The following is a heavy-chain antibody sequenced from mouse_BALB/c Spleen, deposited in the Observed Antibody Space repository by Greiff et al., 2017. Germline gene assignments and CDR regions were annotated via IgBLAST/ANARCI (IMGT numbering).Heavy chain of an antibody. J-gene: IGHJ4*01. Sequence: EVQRVESGGGLVQPGGSRKLSCAASGFTFSSFGMHWVRQAPEKGLEWVAYISSGSSTIYYADTVKGRFTISRDNPKNTLFLQMTSLRSEDTAMYYCARKGVRDAMDYWGQGTSVTVSS. CDR3: ARKGVRDAMDY. V-gene: IGHV5-17*02. CDR2: ISSGSSTI. CDR1: GFTFSSFG. D-gene: IGHD2-14*01.